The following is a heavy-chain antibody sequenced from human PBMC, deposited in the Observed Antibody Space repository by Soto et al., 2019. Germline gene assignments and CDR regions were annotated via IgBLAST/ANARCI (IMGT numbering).Heavy chain of an antibody. Sequence: SVKVSCKASGGPFSSYAISWVRQAPGQGLEWMGGIIPIFGTANYAQKFQGRVTITADESTSTAYMELSSLRSEDTAVYYCASSMGYCSSTSCPGTSYYYYGMDVWGQGTTVTAP. J-gene: IGHJ6*02. CDR3: ASSMGYCSSTSCPGTSYYYYGMDV. CDR2: IIPIFGTA. D-gene: IGHD2-2*01. V-gene: IGHV1-69*13. CDR1: GGPFSSYA.